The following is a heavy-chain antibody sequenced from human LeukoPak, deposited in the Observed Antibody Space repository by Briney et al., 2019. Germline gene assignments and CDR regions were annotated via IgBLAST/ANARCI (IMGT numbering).Heavy chain of an antibody. CDR3: ASRTGSPYYFDY. CDR2: ISSSGNNI. J-gene: IGHJ4*02. Sequence: AGGSLRLSCVASGFTLSDYYMSWIRQAPGKGLEWVSFISSSGNNIYYADSLKGRFTISRDNAKNSLYLQMNSLRAEDTAVYYCASRTGSPYYFDYWGQGTLVTVSS. CDR1: GFTLSDYY. D-gene: IGHD3-10*01. V-gene: IGHV3-11*01.